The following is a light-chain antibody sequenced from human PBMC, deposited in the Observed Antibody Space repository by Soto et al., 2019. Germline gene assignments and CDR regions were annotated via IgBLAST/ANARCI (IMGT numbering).Light chain of an antibody. CDR3: QNHNNAPWT. V-gene: IGKV1-27*01. CDR1: LPISNY. CDR2: AAS. J-gene: IGKJ1*01. Sequence: DIQMTQSPSSLSASVGDRVTITCRASLPISNYLAWYQQKPGKVPKLLIYAASTLQSGVPSRFSGSRSGTDFTLTISSLQPEDVATYYCQNHNNAPWTFGQGTKVEIQ.